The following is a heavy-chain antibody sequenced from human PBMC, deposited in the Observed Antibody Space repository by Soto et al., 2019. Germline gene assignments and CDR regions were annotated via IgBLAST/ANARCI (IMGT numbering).Heavy chain of an antibody. D-gene: IGHD6-13*01. CDR3: ARARYSSSEDAFDI. J-gene: IGHJ3*02. CDR2: INPNSGGT. Sequence: ASVKVSCKASGYTFTGYYMHWVRQAPGQGLEWMGWINPNSGGTNYAQKFQGWVTMTRDTSISTAYMELSRLRSDDTAVYYCARARYSSSEDAFDIWGQGTMVTVSS. CDR1: GYTFTGYY. V-gene: IGHV1-2*04.